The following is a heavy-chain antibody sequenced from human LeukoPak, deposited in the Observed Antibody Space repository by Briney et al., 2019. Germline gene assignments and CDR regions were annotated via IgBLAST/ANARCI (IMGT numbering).Heavy chain of an antibody. CDR1: GGSISSYY. CDR2: IYYNGST. V-gene: IGHV4-59*01. J-gene: IGHJ4*02. D-gene: IGHD1-26*01. Sequence: PSETLSLTSTVSGGSISSYYWSWIRQPPGKGLEWIGYIYYNGSTNYNPSLKSRVTISVDTSKNQFSLKLSSVTAADTAVYYCAATVGADVPFDYWGQGTLVTVSS. CDR3: AATVGADVPFDY.